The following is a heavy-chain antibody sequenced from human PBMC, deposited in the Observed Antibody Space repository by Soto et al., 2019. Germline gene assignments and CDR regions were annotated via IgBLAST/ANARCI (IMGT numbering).Heavy chain of an antibody. D-gene: IGHD2-21*02. Sequence: SSETLSLTCTVSGGSISSYYWSWIRQPPGKGLEWIGYIYYSGSTNYNPSLKSRVTISVDTSKNQFSLKLSSVTAADTAVYYCARDLSYCGGDCYEWFDPWGQGTLVTVSS. CDR2: IYYSGST. V-gene: IGHV4-59*01. CDR1: GGSISSYY. J-gene: IGHJ5*02. CDR3: ARDLSYCGGDCYEWFDP.